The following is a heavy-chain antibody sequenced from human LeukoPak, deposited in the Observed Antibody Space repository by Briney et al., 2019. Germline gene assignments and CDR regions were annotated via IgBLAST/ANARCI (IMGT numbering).Heavy chain of an antibody. J-gene: IGHJ4*02. CDR1: GFTFTTYG. Sequence: ASVKVSCKASGFTFTTYGISWVRQAPGQGLEWMGWISTYNGNTNTDYAQKLQGRVTMTTDTSTSTAYVELRSLRSDNTAVYYCARLRWIYSSSSEALDYWGQGTLVTVSS. CDR2: ISTYNGNT. D-gene: IGHD6-6*01. V-gene: IGHV1-18*01. CDR3: ARLRWIYSSSSEALDY.